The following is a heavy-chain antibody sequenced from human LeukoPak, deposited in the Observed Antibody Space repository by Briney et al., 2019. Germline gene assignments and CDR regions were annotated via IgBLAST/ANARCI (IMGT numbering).Heavy chain of an antibody. Sequence: ASVKVSCKASGGTFSSYAISWVRQAPGQGLEWMGGIIPIFGTANYAQKFQGRVTITADESTSTAYMELSSLRSEDTAVYYCARDLADYYYGMDVWGQGTTATVSS. V-gene: IGHV1-69*13. J-gene: IGHJ6*02. CDR2: IIPIFGTA. CDR3: ARDLADYYYGMDV. CDR1: GGTFSSYA. D-gene: IGHD6-25*01.